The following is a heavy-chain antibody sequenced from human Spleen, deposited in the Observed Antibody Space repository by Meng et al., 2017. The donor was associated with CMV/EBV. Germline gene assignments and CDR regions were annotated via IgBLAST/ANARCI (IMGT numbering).Heavy chain of an antibody. D-gene: IGHD1-14*01. J-gene: IGHJ4*02. V-gene: IGHV4-34*01. CDR2: ISHSGRT. CDR1: GQSLTDYF. CDR3: ARGRTDFDS. Sequence: TLSLTCAVYGQSLTDYFWRWLRQSPEKGLEWIGDISHSGRTNYNPSLKSRVTISLDTSNNQFFLTVTSVTAADTSVYYCARGRTDFDSWGQGALVTVSS.